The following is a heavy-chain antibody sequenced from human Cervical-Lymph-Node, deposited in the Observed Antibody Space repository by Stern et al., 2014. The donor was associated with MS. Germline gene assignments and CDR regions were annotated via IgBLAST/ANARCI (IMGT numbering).Heavy chain of an antibody. Sequence: VQLLESGGGLVKPGGSLRLSCAASGLTFSDFYMSWIRQTPGKGLEWVSYISNSGSNIYYADSVKGRFTISRDNARNSLYLQMDSLRAEDTAVYYCAGEPYRVGVIRRLDYWGQGTLVTVSS. CDR3: AGEPYRVGVIRRLDY. D-gene: IGHD3-10*01. CDR1: GLTFSDFY. J-gene: IGHJ4*02. CDR2: ISNSGSNI. V-gene: IGHV3-11*01.